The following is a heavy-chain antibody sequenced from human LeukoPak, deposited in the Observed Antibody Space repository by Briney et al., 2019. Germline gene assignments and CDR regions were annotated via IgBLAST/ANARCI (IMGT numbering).Heavy chain of an antibody. CDR3: ARAGDYDSSGYYYSGAFDI. V-gene: IGHV4-30-2*01. CDR1: GGSISSGGYS. D-gene: IGHD3-22*01. Sequence: PSETLSLTCAVSGGSISSGGYSWSWIRQPPGKGLEWIGYIYHSGSTYYNPSLKSRVTISVDRSKNQFSLKLSSVTAADTAVYYCARAGDYDSSGYYYSGAFDIWGQGTMVTVSS. CDR2: IYHSGST. J-gene: IGHJ3*02.